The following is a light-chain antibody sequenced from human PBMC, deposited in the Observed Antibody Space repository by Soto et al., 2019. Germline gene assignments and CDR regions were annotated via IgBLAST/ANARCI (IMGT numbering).Light chain of an antibody. V-gene: IGKV3-20*01. Sequence: EIVLTQSPGALYLSPGERATLSCRASQSVSSGYLAWYQQKPGQAPRLLIFATSGRATGIPDRFSGSGSGTDFTLTISSLETEDVAGCYCQQYGRSPLFTFGQGTRLEIK. CDR2: ATS. CDR1: QSVSSGY. CDR3: QQYGRSPLFT. J-gene: IGKJ5*01.